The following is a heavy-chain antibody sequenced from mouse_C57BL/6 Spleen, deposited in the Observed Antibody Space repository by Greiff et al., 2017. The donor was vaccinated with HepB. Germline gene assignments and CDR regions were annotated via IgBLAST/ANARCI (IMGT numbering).Heavy chain of an antibody. Sequence: VQLQQSGPELVKPGASVKISCKASGYAFSSSWMNWVKQRPGKGLEWIGRIYPGDGDTNYNGKFKGKATLTADKSSSTAYMQLSSLTSEDSAVYFCARRCSYDYFDYWGQGTTLTVSS. J-gene: IGHJ2*01. CDR3: ARRCSYDYFDY. CDR1: GYAFSSSW. D-gene: IGHD1-1*01. V-gene: IGHV1-82*01. CDR2: IYPGDGDT.